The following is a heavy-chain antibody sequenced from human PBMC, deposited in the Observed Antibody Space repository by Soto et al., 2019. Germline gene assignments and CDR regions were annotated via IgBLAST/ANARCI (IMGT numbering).Heavy chain of an antibody. D-gene: IGHD1-26*01. J-gene: IGHJ6*02. V-gene: IGHV1-18*04. CDR3: ARAHSWELNDYYYGMEV. CDR2: ISAYNGNT. CDR1: GDTFTSYG. Sequence: ASVKVSCKASGDTFTSYGISWVRQAPGQGLEWMGWISAYNGNTNYAQKLQGRVTMTTDTSTSTAYMELRSLRSDDTAVYYCARAHSWELNDYYYGMEVWGQATTDSLS.